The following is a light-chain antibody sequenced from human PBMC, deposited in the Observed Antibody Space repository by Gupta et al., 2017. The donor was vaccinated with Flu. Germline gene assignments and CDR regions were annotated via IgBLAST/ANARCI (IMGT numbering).Light chain of an antibody. J-gene: IGLJ1*01. CDR3: YSYAGSYTFV. V-gene: IGLV2-11*01. CDR1: SIDVGGYND. CDR2: AVI. Sequence: TSIDVGGYNDVSWYQNPPAKAPKLMIYAVIKRPSGVPYRFSVSQSGNTASLTISGLQAEDEADYYCYSYAGSYTFVFGTGTKVTVL.